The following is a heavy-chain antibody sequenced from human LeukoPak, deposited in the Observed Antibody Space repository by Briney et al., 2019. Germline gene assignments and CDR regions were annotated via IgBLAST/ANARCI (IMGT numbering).Heavy chain of an antibody. CDR1: GGSISSGSSS. CDR2: INYSGGT. Sequence: KPSETLSLTCTVSGGSISSGSSSWGWVRQPPGKGLEWIGNINYSGGTYYNPSLKSRVTISVDTSKSQFSLKLSSVTAADTAAYYCARRDSAYGARLDYWGQGTLVTVSS. J-gene: IGHJ4*02. CDR3: ARRDSAYGARLDY. V-gene: IGHV4-39*01. D-gene: IGHD5-12*01.